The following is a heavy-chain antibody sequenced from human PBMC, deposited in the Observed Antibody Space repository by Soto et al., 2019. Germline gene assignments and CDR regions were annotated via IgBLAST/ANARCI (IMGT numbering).Heavy chain of an antibody. CDR2: ISAYNGNT. D-gene: IGHD3-10*01. CDR3: ARGRRLLWFGESGWGYFAY. V-gene: IGHV1-18*01. CDR1: GYTFTSYG. Sequence: QVQLVQSGAEVKKPGASVKVSCKASGYTFTSYGISWVRQAPGQGLEWMGWISAYNGNTHYAQKLQGRVTMTTDTSTSTAYMELRSLRSDDTAVYYCARGRRLLWFGESGWGYFAYWGQGTLVTVSS. J-gene: IGHJ4*02.